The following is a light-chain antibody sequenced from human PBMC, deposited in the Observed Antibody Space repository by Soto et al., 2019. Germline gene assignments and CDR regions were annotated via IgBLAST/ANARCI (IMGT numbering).Light chain of an antibody. J-gene: IGLJ3*02. V-gene: IGLV1-40*01. CDR2: GND. Sequence: QSVLTQPPSVSGAPGQRVTISCTGSSSNIGADYDVNWYQQFPGTAPKLLIYGNDNRPSGVPDRFSGSKSDTSASLAVTGLQAEDEADYYCAAWDDSLNGWVFGGGTKVTVL. CDR3: AAWDDSLNGWV. CDR1: SSNIGADYD.